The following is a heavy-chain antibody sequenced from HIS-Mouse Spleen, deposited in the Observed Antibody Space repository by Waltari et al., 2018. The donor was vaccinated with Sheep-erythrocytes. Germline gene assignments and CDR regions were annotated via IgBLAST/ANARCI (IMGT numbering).Heavy chain of an antibody. D-gene: IGHD5-18*01. CDR1: GCSISSSSYY. CDR3: ARHKDTAMVHFDY. J-gene: IGHJ4*02. V-gene: IGHV4-39*01. Sequence: QLQLQESGPGLVKPSETLSLTCTVSGCSISSSSYYWGWIGQPPGKGLVWIGSIHYSGSTYYTPSLKSRVTISVDTSKNQFSLKLSSVTAADTAVYYCARHKDTAMVHFDYWGQGTLVTVSS. CDR2: IHYSGST.